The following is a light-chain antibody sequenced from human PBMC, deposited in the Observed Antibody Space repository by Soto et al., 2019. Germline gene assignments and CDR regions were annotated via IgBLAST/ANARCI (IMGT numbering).Light chain of an antibody. J-gene: IGKJ4*01. CDR2: EAS. Sequence: DIQMTQSPSTLSASVGDRVTITFRASQSISRWLAWYHQRPGKAPKLLIHEASSLESGVPSRFSGSGSGTEFTLTISSLQPDDFATYYCQQSNSYPLTFGGGTKVEIK. V-gene: IGKV1-5*03. CDR3: QQSNSYPLT. CDR1: QSISRW.